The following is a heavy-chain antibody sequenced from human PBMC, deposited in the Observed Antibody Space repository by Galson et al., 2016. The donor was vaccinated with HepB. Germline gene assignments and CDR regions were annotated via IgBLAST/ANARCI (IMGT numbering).Heavy chain of an antibody. D-gene: IGHD2-21*02. CDR1: GFAFSTYA. V-gene: IGHV3-23*01. CDR2: INGRGTIT. CDR3: AKDLVYCGGDCYPDY. J-gene: IGHJ4*02. Sequence: SLRLSCAASGFAFSTYAMTWVRQAPGKGLEWVSTINGRGTITYYADSVKGRFTISRDNSNNTLFLEMNSLRAEDAAIYYCAKDLVYCGGDCYPDYWGQGTLVTVSS.